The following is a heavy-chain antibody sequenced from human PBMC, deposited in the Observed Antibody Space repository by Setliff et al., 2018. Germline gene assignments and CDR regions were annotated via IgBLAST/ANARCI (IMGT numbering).Heavy chain of an antibody. CDR1: GGSIRSHY. Sequence: SETLSLTCTVSGGSIRSHYGSWIRQPPGKGLEWIGSIYYSGSTNYNTSLKSRVTISVDTSKNQFSLKLSSVTAADTAVYYCARVLEDTVVVPAALFDYWGQGTLVTVSS. CDR3: ARVLEDTVVVPAALFDY. D-gene: IGHD2-2*01. J-gene: IGHJ4*02. CDR2: IYYSGST. V-gene: IGHV4-59*11.